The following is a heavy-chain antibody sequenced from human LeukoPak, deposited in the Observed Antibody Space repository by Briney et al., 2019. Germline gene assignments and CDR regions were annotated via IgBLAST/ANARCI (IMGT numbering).Heavy chain of an antibody. CDR3: ARDATIKYYGSGSYYPD. V-gene: IGHV4-59*01. D-gene: IGHD3-10*01. Sequence: SETLSLTCTVSGGSISSYYWSWIRQPPGKGLEWIGYIYYSGSTNYNPSLKSRVTISVDTSKDQFSLKLSSVTAADTAVYYCARDATIKYYGSGSYYPDWGQGTLVTVSS. J-gene: IGHJ4*02. CDR1: GGSISSYY. CDR2: IYYSGST.